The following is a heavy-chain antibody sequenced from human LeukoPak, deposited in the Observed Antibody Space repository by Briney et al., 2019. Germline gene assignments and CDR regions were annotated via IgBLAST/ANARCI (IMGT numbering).Heavy chain of an antibody. CDR2: INHSGST. V-gene: IGHV4-34*01. J-gene: IGHJ4*02. CDR3: ARDVSDGTFDY. Sequence: SETLSLTCAVYGGSFSGYYWSWIRQPPGKGLEWIGEINHSGSTNYNPSLKSRVTISVDTSKSQFSLKLSSVTAADTAVYYCARDVSDGTFDYWGQGTLVTVSS. CDR1: GGSFSGYY. D-gene: IGHD2-15*01.